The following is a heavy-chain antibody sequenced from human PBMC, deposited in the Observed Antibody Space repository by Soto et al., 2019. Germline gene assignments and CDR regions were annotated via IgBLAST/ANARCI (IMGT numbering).Heavy chain of an antibody. D-gene: IGHD6-19*01. CDR3: ARVAAVAGGFYYGMGV. CDR2: TSPRGVT. V-gene: IGHV4-34*01. Sequence: QVQLQQWGAGLLKPSETLSLTCAVYGGSFTGYLWSWIRQPPGKGLEWIGGTSPRGVTDYNPSLMRRVTISAETSKNQFSLALSTVTAADTAVYYCARVAAVAGGFYYGMGVWGQGTTVTVSS. CDR1: GGSFTGYL. J-gene: IGHJ6*01.